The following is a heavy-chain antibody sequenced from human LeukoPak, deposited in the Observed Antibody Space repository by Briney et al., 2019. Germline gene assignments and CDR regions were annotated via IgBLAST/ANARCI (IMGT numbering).Heavy chain of an antibody. CDR3: ARIEGSTFDY. Sequence: GEPLKISCKASGYTFTSYWIGWVRQMPGKGLEWMGIIYPGDSKTKYRPSLQGQVTISVDKSISTAYLQWSSLKASDTAIYYCARIEGSTFDYWGQGTLVTVSS. CDR2: IYPGDSKT. V-gene: IGHV5-51*01. J-gene: IGHJ4*02. CDR1: GYTFTSYW.